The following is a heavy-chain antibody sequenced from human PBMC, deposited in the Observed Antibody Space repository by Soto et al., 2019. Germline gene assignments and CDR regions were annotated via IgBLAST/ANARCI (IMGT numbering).Heavy chain of an antibody. J-gene: IGHJ3*02. CDR3: ASDWGTDYGDYERHDAFDI. V-gene: IGHV1-18*01. CDR1: GYTFTSYG. D-gene: IGHD4-17*01. CDR2: ISAYNGNT. Sequence: QVQLVQSGAEVKKPGASVKVSCKASGYTFTSYGISWVRQAPGQGLEWMGWISAYNGNTNYAPKLQGRVTMTTDTSTRTADMEVRSLRSDDTAVYYCASDWGTDYGDYERHDAFDIWGQGTMVTVSS.